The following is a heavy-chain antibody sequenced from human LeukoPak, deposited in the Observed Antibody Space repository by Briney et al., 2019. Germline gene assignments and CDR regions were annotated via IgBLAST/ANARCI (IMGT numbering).Heavy chain of an antibody. J-gene: IGHJ4*02. CDR2: IKSDGITI. V-gene: IGHV3-74*01. CDR3: LRDLNWSLDQ. D-gene: IGHD1-20*01. CDR1: GFTFSNYM. Sequence: GGSLRLSCAASGFTFSNYMVHWVRQAPGKGLVWVSRIKSDGITITYADSVKGRFTISRDNAKNTLYLQMNSLRAEDTAVYYCLRDLNWSLDQWGQGTLVTVSS.